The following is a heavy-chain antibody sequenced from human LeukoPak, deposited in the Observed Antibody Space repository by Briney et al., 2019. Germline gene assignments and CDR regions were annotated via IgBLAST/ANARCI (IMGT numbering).Heavy chain of an antibody. CDR3: ARIDSSGGSPQMDY. V-gene: IGHV2-70*17. D-gene: IGHD6-19*01. CDR2: IDWDDDK. Sequence: SGPALVKPTQTITLTCTYSGFSLSTSRMSVSWIRQPTGKALEWLARIDWDDDKFYATSLKTRLTISKDTSRNQVVLTLTNVDPVDTATYYCARIDSSGGSPQMDYWGQGTLVTVSS. CDR1: GFSLSTSRMS. J-gene: IGHJ4*02.